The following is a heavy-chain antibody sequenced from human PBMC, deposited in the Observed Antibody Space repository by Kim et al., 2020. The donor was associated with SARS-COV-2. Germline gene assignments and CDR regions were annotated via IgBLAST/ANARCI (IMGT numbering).Heavy chain of an antibody. CDR1: GFSVSSNY. CDR2: ISPVAGA. D-gene: IGHD6-13*01. Sequence: GGSLRLSCAASGFSVSSNYMTWVRQTPGKGLEWVAVISPVAGAHYAESVKGRFTISIDNSENTLYLQMNRLRTEDTAIYYCTREPYSSSPIDAFDIWGQGTMVAVSS. J-gene: IGHJ3*02. CDR3: TREPYSSSPIDAFDI. V-gene: IGHV3-53*05.